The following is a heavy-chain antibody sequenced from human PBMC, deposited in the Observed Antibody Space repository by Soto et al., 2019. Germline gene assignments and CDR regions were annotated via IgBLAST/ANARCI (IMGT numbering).Heavy chain of an antibody. D-gene: IGHD1-26*01. CDR2: TYYRSKWYN. CDR3: ARDRMEGATADYYYGMDV. J-gene: IGHJ6*02. Sequence: SQTLSLTCAIPGDSVSSNSSAWNWIRQSPSRGLEWLGRTYYRSKWYNDYAVSVKSRITINPDTSKNQFSLQLNSVTPEDTAVYYCARDRMEGATADYYYGMDVWGQGTTVTVSS. CDR1: GDSVSSNSSA. V-gene: IGHV6-1*01.